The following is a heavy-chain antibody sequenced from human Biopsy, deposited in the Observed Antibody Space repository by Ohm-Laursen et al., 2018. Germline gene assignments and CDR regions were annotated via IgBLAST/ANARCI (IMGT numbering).Heavy chain of an antibody. D-gene: IGHD3-10*01. CDR2: IIPIVGIT. CDR3: ARGGSGSGYYGMDV. CDR1: GDTFSRSA. V-gene: IGHV1-69*04. J-gene: IGHJ6*02. Sequence: SSVKVSCKPSGDTFSRSAFFWVRQAPGQGLVYLGKIIPIVGITNHAQTFQGRITLTADKSTFMVYMELSRLRSDDTAIYYCARGGSGSGYYGMDVWGQGATASVSS.